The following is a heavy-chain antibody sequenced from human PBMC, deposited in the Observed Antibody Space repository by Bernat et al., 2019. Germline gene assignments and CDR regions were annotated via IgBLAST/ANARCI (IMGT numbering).Heavy chain of an antibody. CDR2: ISYDGSNK. Sequence: QVQLVESGGGVVQPGRSLRLSCAASGFTFSSYGMHWVRQAPGKGLEWVAVISYDGSNKYYADSVKGRFTISRDNSKNTLYLQMNSLRAEDTAVYYCAKAYHDYGPAADDAFDIWGQGTMVTVSS. V-gene: IGHV3-30*18. J-gene: IGHJ3*02. CDR3: AKAYHDYGPAADDAFDI. CDR1: GFTFSSYG. D-gene: IGHD4-17*01.